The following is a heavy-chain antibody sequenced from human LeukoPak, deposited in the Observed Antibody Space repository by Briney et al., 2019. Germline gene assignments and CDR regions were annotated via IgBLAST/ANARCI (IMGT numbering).Heavy chain of an antibody. CDR2: LSGSGGST. Sequence: GGSLRLSCAASGFTFSSYAMSWVRQAPGEGLEGGSALSGSGGSTYYADSVKGRFTICRDHSKTTLYLQMSRLSAEDTLVYYSIAVAAFDYWGQGTLLTVSS. CDR3: IAVAAFDY. J-gene: IGHJ4*02. D-gene: IGHD6-19*01. CDR1: GFTFSSYA. V-gene: IGHV3-23*01.